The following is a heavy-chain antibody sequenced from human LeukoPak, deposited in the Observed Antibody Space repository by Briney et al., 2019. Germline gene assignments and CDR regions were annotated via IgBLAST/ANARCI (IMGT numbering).Heavy chain of an antibody. D-gene: IGHD4-17*01. V-gene: IGHV3-30-3*01. CDR3: ARDQGYGDYGLDY. J-gene: IGHJ4*02. CDR2: ISFDGSTK. CDR1: GFTFSNYI. Sequence: GGSLRLSCAASGFTFSNYIMHWVRQAPGKGLEWVALISFDGSTKYYADSVKGRFTISRDNSENTPYLQMNSLRVEDTAVFYCARDQGYGDYGLDYWGQGTLVTVSS.